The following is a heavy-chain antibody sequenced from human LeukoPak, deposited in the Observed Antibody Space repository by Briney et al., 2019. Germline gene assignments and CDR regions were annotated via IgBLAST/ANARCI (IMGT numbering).Heavy chain of an antibody. CDR3: ARDPPIAGAAGDFDY. CDR1: GYTFTSYG. Sequence: ASVKVSCKASGYTFTSYGISWVRQAPGQGLEWMGWISACNGNTNYAQKLQGRVTMTTDTSTSTAYMELRSLRSDDTAVYYCARDPPIAGAAGDFDYWGQGTLVTVSS. J-gene: IGHJ4*02. V-gene: IGHV1-18*01. CDR2: ISACNGNT. D-gene: IGHD6-19*01.